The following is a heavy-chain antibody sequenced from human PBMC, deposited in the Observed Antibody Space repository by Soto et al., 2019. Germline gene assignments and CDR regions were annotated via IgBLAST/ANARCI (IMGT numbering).Heavy chain of an antibody. J-gene: IGHJ4*02. Sequence: QVQLHQWGAGLLKPSETLSLTCAVSGGSFSGYFWGWIRQPPGKGLEWIGEVNYGGSTNYTPSFKGRLTMAVDTYTIHVSLRLTSVTAADTAVYFCVRGGLSGSSWYYFDCWGQGSQVAVSS. V-gene: IGHV4-34*01. CDR1: GGSFSGYF. CDR2: VNYGGST. D-gene: IGHD6-13*01. CDR3: VRGGLSGSSWYYFDC.